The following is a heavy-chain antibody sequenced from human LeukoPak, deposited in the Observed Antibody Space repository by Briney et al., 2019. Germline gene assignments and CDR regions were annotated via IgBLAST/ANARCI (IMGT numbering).Heavy chain of an antibody. V-gene: IGHV3-23*01. CDR3: AKPKAAAGLVDAFDI. J-gene: IGHJ3*02. CDR2: ISGSGDNT. Sequence: GGSLRLSCSASGFTLSNYAMSWVRQAPGKGLEWVSVISGSGDNTYYIDSVKGRFTISRDNSKNTLFLQMNSLRPEDTAVYYCAKPKAAAGLVDAFDIWGQGTMVTVSS. D-gene: IGHD6-13*01. CDR1: GFTLSNYA.